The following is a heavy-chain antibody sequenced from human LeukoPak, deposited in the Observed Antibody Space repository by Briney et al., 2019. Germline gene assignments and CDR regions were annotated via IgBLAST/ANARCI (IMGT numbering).Heavy chain of an antibody. Sequence: SWVRQAPGKGLEWVANIKQDGSEKYYVDSVKGRFTISRDNAKNSLYLQMNSLRAEDAAVYYCARSTVTAAWGQGTLVTVSS. V-gene: IGHV3-7*03. CDR3: ARSTVTAA. D-gene: IGHD2-21*02. CDR2: IKQDGSEK. J-gene: IGHJ5*02.